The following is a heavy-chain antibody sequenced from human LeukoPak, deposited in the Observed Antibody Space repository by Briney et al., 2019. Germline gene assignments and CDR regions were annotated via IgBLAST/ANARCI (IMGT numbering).Heavy chain of an antibody. Sequence: SETLSLICTVPGGSISSYYWSWIRQPPGKGLEWIGYIYNSGSTNYNPSLKRRVTISVDTSKNQFSLKLTSVTAADTAVYYCARLYSSSLGRVFDYWGQGTLVTVSS. CDR2: IYNSGST. D-gene: IGHD6-13*01. V-gene: IGHV4-59*01. CDR3: ARLYSSSLGRVFDY. J-gene: IGHJ4*02. CDR1: GGSISSYY.